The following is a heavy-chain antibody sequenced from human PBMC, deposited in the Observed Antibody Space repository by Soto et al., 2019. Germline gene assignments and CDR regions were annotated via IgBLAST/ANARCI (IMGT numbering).Heavy chain of an antibody. Sequence: PGGSLRLSCAASGFTFSNAWMSWVRQAPGKGLEWVGRIKSKTDGGTTDYAAPVKGRFTISRDDSKKTLYLQMNSLKTEDTAVYYCTTDQNRSSGGAFDIWGQGTMVTVSS. CDR1: GFTFSNAW. J-gene: IGHJ3*02. CDR2: IKSKTDGGTT. D-gene: IGHD6-13*01. CDR3: TTDQNRSSGGAFDI. V-gene: IGHV3-15*01.